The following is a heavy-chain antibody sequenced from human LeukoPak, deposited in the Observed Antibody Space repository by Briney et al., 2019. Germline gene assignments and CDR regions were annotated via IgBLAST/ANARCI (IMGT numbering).Heavy chain of an antibody. Sequence: ASVKVSCKVSGYTLTELSMHWVRQAPGKGLEWMGGFDPEDGETIYAQKFQGRVTMTEDTSTDTAYMELSSLRSEDTAVYYCATWACSEPLCDYWGQGTLVTVSS. CDR1: GYTLTELS. D-gene: IGHD2-15*01. CDR2: FDPEDGET. V-gene: IGHV1-24*01. J-gene: IGHJ4*02. CDR3: ATWACSEPLCDY.